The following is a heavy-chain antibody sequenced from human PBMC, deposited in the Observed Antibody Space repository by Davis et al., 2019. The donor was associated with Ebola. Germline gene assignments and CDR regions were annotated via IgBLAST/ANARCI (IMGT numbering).Heavy chain of an antibody. Sequence: SETLSLTCAVYGGSFSGYYWSWIRQSPGKGLEWIGEINHSGSTNYNPSLKSRVHISVDTSKNPFSLKLGSVTASDTAVYYCARPSLVGGFDIWGQGTMVTVSS. D-gene: IGHD3-10*01. CDR3: ARPSLVGGFDI. CDR2: INHSGST. CDR1: GGSFSGYY. J-gene: IGHJ3*02. V-gene: IGHV4-34*01.